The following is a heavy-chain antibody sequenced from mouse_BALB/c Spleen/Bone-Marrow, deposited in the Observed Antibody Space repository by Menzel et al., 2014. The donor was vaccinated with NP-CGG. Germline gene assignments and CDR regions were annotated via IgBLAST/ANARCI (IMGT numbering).Heavy chain of an antibody. CDR2: INPSNGVT. CDR1: GYTFTNYY. CDR3: TRSDFYGYGTYFDV. J-gene: IGHJ1*01. D-gene: IGHD1-2*01. Sequence: VQLQESGAELVKPGASVKLSCKVSGYTFTNYYVYWVKQRPGQGLEWIGEINPSNGVTNFNEKFMIKATLTVDSSSSTSYMHLSSLTSEDSAVYYCTRSDFYGYGTYFDVWGAGTTVTVSS. V-gene: IGHV1S81*02.